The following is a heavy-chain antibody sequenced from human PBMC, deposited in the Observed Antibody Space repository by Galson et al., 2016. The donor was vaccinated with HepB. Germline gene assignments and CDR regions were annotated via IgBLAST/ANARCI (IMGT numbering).Heavy chain of an antibody. V-gene: IGHV1-18*04. Sequence: CKASGYPFTSYGITWVRQAPGQGLEWMGWISAYNGNTNYAQKLQGRVTMTTDTSTSTAYMELRSLRSDDTAVYYCAAAVAGNFDYWGQGILVTVSS. CDR1: GYPFTSYG. CDR2: ISAYNGNT. J-gene: IGHJ4*02. CDR3: AAAVAGNFDY. D-gene: IGHD6-19*01.